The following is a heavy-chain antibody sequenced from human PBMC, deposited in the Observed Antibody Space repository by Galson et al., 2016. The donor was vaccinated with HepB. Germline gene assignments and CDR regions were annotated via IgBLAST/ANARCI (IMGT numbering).Heavy chain of an antibody. CDR1: GFTFSSYG. Sequence: SLRLSCAASGFTFSSYGMHWVRQAPGKGLEWVAVMSYDGSHTYHAESVKGRFTISRDNSKNTLYLQMNNLRAEDTAVYYCAKESAIHCGGDRAAFDMWGQGTMVSVSS. CDR3: AKESAIHCGGDRAAFDM. V-gene: IGHV3-30*18. CDR2: MSYDGSHT. D-gene: IGHD2-21*02. J-gene: IGHJ3*02.